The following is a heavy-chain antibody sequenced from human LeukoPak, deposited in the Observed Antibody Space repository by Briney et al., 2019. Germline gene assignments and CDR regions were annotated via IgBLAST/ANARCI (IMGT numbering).Heavy chain of an antibody. CDR1: GGTFSSYA. CDR2: IIPILGIA. J-gene: IGHJ6*02. CDR3: ARGPYDSSGYYYYGMDV. Sequence: ASVTVSCTASGGTFSSYAISWVRQAPGQGLEWMGRIIPILGIANYAQKFQGRVTITADKSTSTAYMELSSLRSEDTAVYYCARGPYDSSGYYYYGMDVWGQGTTVTVSS. V-gene: IGHV1-69*04. D-gene: IGHD3-22*01.